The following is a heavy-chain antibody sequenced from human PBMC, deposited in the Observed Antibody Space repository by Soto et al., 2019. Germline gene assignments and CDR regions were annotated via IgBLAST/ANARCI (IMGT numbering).Heavy chain of an antibody. D-gene: IGHD3-10*01. Sequence: QVQLVQSGAEVKKPGSSVKVSCKASGGTFSSYTISWVRQAPGQGLEWMGRIIPILGIANYAQKFQGRVTITADKSTSPAYMELSSLRSEDTAVYYCARAGGSGSYSPHYYYYMAVWGKGTTVTVSS. CDR1: GGTFSSYT. J-gene: IGHJ6*03. V-gene: IGHV1-69*02. CDR2: IIPILGIA. CDR3: ARAGGSGSYSPHYYYYMAV.